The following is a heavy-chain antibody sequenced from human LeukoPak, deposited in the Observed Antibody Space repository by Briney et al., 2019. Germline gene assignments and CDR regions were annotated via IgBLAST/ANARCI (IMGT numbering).Heavy chain of an antibody. Sequence: GGSLRLSCAASGFTFSSYSMNWVRQAPGKGLEWVSYISSSSSTIYYADSVKGRFTISRDNAKNSLYLHMNSLRAEDTAVYYCARVGDDPLEAFDIWGQGTMVTVSS. CDR3: ARVGDDPLEAFDI. D-gene: IGHD3-16*01. J-gene: IGHJ3*02. V-gene: IGHV3-48*04. CDR2: ISSSSSTI. CDR1: GFTFSSYS.